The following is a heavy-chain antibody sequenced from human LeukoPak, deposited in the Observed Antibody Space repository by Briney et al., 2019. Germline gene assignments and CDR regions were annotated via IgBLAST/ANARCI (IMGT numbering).Heavy chain of an antibody. CDR3: ARGTDGYNYDQTYYFGY. CDR2: ISSSSYI. CDR1: GFTFSSYS. Sequence: PGGSLRLSCAASGFTFSSYSMNWVRQAPGKGLEWVSSISSSSYIYYADSVKGRFTISRDNDKNSLYLQMNSLRAEDTAVYYCARGTDGYNYDQTYYFGYWGQGTLVTVSP. V-gene: IGHV3-21*01. D-gene: IGHD5-24*01. J-gene: IGHJ4*02.